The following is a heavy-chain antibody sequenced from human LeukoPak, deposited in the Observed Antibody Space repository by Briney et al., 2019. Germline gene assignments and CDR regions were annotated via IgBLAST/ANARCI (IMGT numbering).Heavy chain of an antibody. CDR1: GYTFTSHY. CDR2: INPSGGSR. D-gene: IGHD3-16*01. CDR3: ARALDIWGSIAS. Sequence: ASVKVSCKASGYTFTSHYMHWVRQGPGQGLEWMGIINPSGGSRSYAQKFQGRVTMARDTSTSTVYMELSSLRSEDTAVYYCARALDIWGSIASWGQGTLVTVSS. V-gene: IGHV1-46*01. J-gene: IGHJ4*02.